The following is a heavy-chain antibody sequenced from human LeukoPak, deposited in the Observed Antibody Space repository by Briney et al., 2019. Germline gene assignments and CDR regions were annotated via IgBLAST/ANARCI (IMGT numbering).Heavy chain of an antibody. CDR1: GYTFTGYY. CDR2: ISAYNGNT. V-gene: IGHV1-18*04. Sequence: ASVKVSCKASGYTFTGYYMHWVRQAPGQGLEWMGWISAYNGNTNYAQKLQGRVTMTTDTSTSTAYMELRSLRSDDTAVYYCASLNSSSRGYYYYMDVWGKGTTVTVSS. J-gene: IGHJ6*03. D-gene: IGHD6-13*01. CDR3: ASLNSSSRGYYYYMDV.